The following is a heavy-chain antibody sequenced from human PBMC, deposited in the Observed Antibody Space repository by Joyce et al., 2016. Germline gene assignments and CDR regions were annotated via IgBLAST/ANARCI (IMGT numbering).Heavy chain of an antibody. D-gene: IGHD2-21*02. Sequence: QAQLQESGPGLVKPSETLSLTCTFSGGSIRGGGYYWAWLRQYPGKGLEWRGSIYYSGGTHYNPSRKSRLTMTVDMSNNQFFLRLTSVTAADTAIYYCARGEVVVTAIRFGPWGQGTLVTVSS. CDR3: ARGEVVVTAIRFGP. CDR1: GGSIRGGGYY. V-gene: IGHV4-31*03. CDR2: IYYSGGT. J-gene: IGHJ5*01.